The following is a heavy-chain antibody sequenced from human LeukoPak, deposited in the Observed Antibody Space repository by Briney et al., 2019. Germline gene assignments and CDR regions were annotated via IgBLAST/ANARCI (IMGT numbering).Heavy chain of an antibody. CDR1: GGSFSGYY. D-gene: IGHD5-18*01. CDR2: INHSGST. CDR3: ARDGGGDGYSYYFDY. Sequence: SETLSLTCAVYGGSFSGYYWSWIRQPPGKGLEWIGEINHSGSTNYNPSLKSRVTMSVGTSKNQFSLKLSSVTAADTAVYYCARDGGGDGYSYYFDYWGQGTLVTVSS. V-gene: IGHV4-34*01. J-gene: IGHJ4*02.